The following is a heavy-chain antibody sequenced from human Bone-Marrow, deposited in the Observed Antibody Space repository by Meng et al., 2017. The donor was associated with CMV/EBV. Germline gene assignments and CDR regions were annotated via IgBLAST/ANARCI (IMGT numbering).Heavy chain of an antibody. CDR2: IYSGGSGT. D-gene: IGHD6-13*01. J-gene: IGHJ3*02. CDR3: AKDQYSSSYYGPQRGLNPFDI. Sequence: GESLKISCAASGFIFGSYAMSWVRQAPGKGLEWVSLIYSGGSGTYYADSVKGRFTISRDNSKNTLYLQMNSLRAEDTAVYYCAKDQYSSSYYGPQRGLNPFDIWGQGTTVTVSS. V-gene: IGHV3-23*03. CDR1: GFIFGSYA.